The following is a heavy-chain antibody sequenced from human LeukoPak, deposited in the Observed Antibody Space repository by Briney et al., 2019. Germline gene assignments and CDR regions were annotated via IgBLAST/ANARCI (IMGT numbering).Heavy chain of an antibody. J-gene: IGHJ4*02. CDR2: ITSSGAYI. CDR1: GFTFSTYS. D-gene: IGHD4-17*01. V-gene: IGHV3-21*01. CDR3: ARGPKSLVTKLGSHSDY. Sequence: GGSLRLSRAASGFTFSTYSMNWVRQAPGKGLEWVSSITSSGAYIFYADSMKGRFTISRDNAKNSLYLQMNSLRADDTAVYYCARGPKSLVTKLGSHSDYWGQGTLVTVSS.